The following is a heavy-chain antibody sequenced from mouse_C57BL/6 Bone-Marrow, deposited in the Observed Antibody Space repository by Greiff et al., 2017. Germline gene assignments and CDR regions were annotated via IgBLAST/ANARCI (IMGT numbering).Heavy chain of an antibody. J-gene: IGHJ4*01. D-gene: IGHD1-1*01. CDR2: IDPSDSYT. Sequence: VQLQQPGAELVMPGASVKLSCKASGYTFTSYWMHWVKQRPGQGLEWIGEIDPSDSYTNYNQKFKGKFTLTVDKSSSTAYMQLSSLTSEDSAVYYDARGITTVVIPNWGFYAMDYWGQGTSVTVSS. V-gene: IGHV1-69*01. CDR1: GYTFTSYW. CDR3: ARGITTVVIPNWGFYAMDY.